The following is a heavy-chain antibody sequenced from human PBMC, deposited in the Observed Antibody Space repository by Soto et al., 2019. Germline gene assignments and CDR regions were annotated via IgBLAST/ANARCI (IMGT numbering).Heavy chain of an antibody. Sequence: EVQLVESAGGLVQRGGSLRLSCAASGFTFNYYWMHWVRQAPGQGLVWVAHIQNDGSRTTYADSVKGRFTISRDNAKNTRYLQMNSLRAEDTAVYYCARGDLGGFDLWGQGTTVTVSS. CDR1: GFTFNYYW. J-gene: IGHJ3*01. CDR3: ARGDLGGFDL. D-gene: IGHD2-21*02. V-gene: IGHV3-74*01. CDR2: IQNDGSRT.